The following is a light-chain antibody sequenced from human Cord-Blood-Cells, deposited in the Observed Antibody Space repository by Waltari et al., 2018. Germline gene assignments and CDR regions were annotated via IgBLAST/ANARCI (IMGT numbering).Light chain of an antibody. CDR3: CSYAGSSTWV. V-gene: IGLV2-23*01. CDR1: SSDVGSYNL. J-gene: IGLJ3*02. Sequence: QSALTQPASVSASPGQSITISCTATSSDVGSYNLVSWYQQPPGKAPKLMSYEGSKRPSGFSNRFSGSKSGNTASLTISGLQAEDEADYYCCSYAGSSTWVFGGGTKLTVL. CDR2: EGS.